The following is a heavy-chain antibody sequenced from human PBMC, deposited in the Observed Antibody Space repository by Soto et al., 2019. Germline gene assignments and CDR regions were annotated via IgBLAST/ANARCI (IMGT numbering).Heavy chain of an antibody. CDR2: IYYSGST. V-gene: IGHV4-59*08. Sequence: QVQLQESGPGLVKRSETLSLTCTVSGGSINSYYWSWIRQPPGKGLEWIGYIYYSGSTNYNPSLKSRVTISVDTSMNQLSLKLSYVTAADTAVYYCARLSRGAAAGFDYWGQGTLVTVSS. D-gene: IGHD6-13*01. CDR3: ARLSRGAAAGFDY. J-gene: IGHJ4*02. CDR1: GGSINSYY.